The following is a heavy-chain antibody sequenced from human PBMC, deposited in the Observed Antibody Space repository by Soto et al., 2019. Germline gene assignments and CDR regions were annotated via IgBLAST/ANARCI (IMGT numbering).Heavy chain of an antibody. D-gene: IGHD1-1*01. J-gene: IGHJ6*02. Sequence: SVKVSCKASGGTFSSYAISWVRQAPGQGLEWMGGIIPIFGTANYAQKFQGRVTITADKSTSTAYMELSSLRSEDTAVYYCASTQNRNDVYYGMDVWGQGTTVTVSS. V-gene: IGHV1-69*06. CDR3: ASTQNRNDVYYGMDV. CDR2: IIPIFGTA. CDR1: GGTFSSYA.